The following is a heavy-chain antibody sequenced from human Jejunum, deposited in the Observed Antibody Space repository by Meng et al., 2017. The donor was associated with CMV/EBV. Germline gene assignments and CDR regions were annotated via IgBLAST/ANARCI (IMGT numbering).Heavy chain of an antibody. D-gene: IGHD6-19*01. CDR1: GFFFSRFG. CDR2: IWYHGRDM. Sequence: SGFFFSRFGMHWVRQAPGRGLEWVAVIWYHGRDMYYADSVKGRFTISRDDSKSTLYLQMNSLRVEDTAVYYCARDLAVGRIWFDPWGQGTQVTVSS. J-gene: IGHJ5*02. CDR3: ARDLAVGRIWFDP. V-gene: IGHV3-33*01.